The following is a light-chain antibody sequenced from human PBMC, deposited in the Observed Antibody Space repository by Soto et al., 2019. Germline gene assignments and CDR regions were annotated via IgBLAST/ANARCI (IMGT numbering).Light chain of an antibody. Sequence: QSALTQPASVSGSPGQSITISCTGTSSDVGGHNYVSWYQKPPGKAPKLMIYEVTNRPSGVSDRFSGSKSGNTASLTISGLKAEDEADYYCCSYSSSITYVFGTGTKLTVL. CDR2: EVT. CDR3: CSYSSSITYV. J-gene: IGLJ1*01. V-gene: IGLV2-14*01. CDR1: SSDVGGHNY.